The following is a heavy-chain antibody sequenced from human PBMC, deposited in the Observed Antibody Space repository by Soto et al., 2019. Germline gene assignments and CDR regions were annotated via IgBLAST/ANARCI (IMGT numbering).Heavy chain of an antibody. CDR1: GFTFSSYA. CDR3: AKDRTTIFGVVTYYFDN. D-gene: IGHD3-3*01. CDR2: ISYHGSHN. Sequence: HVQLVESGGGVIQPGKSLRLSCAASGFTFSSYAMHWVRQAPGKGLEWVAFISYHGSHNYYSDSVKGLFTISRDNSKNTLYLQMNSLRPEDTAVYFCAKDRTTIFGVVTYYFDNWGQGTLVTVSS. J-gene: IGHJ4*02. V-gene: IGHV3-30*18.